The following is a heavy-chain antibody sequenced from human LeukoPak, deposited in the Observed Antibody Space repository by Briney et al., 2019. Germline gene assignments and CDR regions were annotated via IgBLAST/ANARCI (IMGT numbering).Heavy chain of an antibody. CDR3: AGVATTGY. D-gene: IGHD1-26*01. CDR2: ISSSSSYI. Sequence: PGGSLRLSCAASGFTVSSNSMSWVRQAPGKGLEWVSSISSSSSYIYYADSVKGRFTISRDNAKNSLYLQMNSLRAEDTAVYYCAGVATTGYWGQGTLVTVSS. CDR1: GFTVSSNS. J-gene: IGHJ4*02. V-gene: IGHV3-21*01.